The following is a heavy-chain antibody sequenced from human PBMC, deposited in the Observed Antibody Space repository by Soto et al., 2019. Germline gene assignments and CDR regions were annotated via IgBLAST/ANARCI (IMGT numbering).Heavy chain of an antibody. CDR2: INHSGST. CDR1: GGSFSGYY. J-gene: IGHJ3*02. D-gene: IGHD6-13*01. Sequence: QVQLQQWGAGLLKPSETLSLTCAVYGGSFSGYYWSWIRQPPGKGLEWIGEINHSGSTNYNPSLKRRVTISVDTSKNQFSLKLSSVTAADTAVYYCARGYSSSWGIWGQGTMVTVSS. CDR3: ARGYSSSWGI. V-gene: IGHV4-34*01.